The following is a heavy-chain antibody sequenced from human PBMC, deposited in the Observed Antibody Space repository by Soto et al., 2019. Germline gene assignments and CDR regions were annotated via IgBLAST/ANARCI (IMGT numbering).Heavy chain of an antibody. CDR3: ARDRGSYDFWSGPRSYYTYV. V-gene: IGHV4-59*01. J-gene: IGHJ6*03. CDR2: IYYSGST. D-gene: IGHD3-3*01. CDR1: GGSISSYY. Sequence: SETLSLTCTVSGGSISSYYWSWIRQPPGKGLEWIGYIYYSGSTNYNPSLKSRVTISVDTSKNQFSLKLSSVTAADTAVYYCARDRGSYDFWSGPRSYYTYVWGKGTTVTVSS.